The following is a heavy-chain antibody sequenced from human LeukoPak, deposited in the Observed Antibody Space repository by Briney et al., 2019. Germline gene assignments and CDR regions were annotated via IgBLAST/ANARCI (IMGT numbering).Heavy chain of an antibody. V-gene: IGHV3-30-3*01. D-gene: IGHD6-19*01. CDR2: ISYDGTNK. CDR3: ARGHPRPRVVAVAGNFDS. CDR1: RFTFSSYA. J-gene: IGHJ4*02. Sequence: GESLRLSCAASRFTFSSYAMHWVRQAPGKGLHWVAAISYDGTNKYYADSVKGRFTISRDNSKNTLYLQMNSLRADDTAVFYCARGHPRPRVVAVAGNFDSWGQGTLVTVSS.